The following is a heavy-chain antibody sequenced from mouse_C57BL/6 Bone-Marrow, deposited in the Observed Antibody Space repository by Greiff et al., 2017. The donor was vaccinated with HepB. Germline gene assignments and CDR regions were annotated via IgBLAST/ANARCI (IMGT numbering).Heavy chain of an antibody. J-gene: IGHJ4*01. CDR2: IYPGNSDT. D-gene: IGHD1-1*01. Sequence: EVQLQQSGTVLARPGASVKMSCKTSGYTFTSYWMHWVKQRPGQGLEWIGAIYPGNSDTSYNQKFKGKAKLTAVTSASTAYMELSSLTNEDSAVYYCTRRAHGTTVVAEYYAMDYWGQGTSVTVSS. V-gene: IGHV1-5*01. CDR1: GYTFTSYW. CDR3: TRRAHGTTVVAEYYAMDY.